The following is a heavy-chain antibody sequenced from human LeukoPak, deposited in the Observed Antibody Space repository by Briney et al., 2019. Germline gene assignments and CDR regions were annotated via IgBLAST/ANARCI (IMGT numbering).Heavy chain of an antibody. CDR2: IKQDGSEK. J-gene: IGHJ5*02. D-gene: IGHD4-17*01. CDR1: GFTFSSYW. CDR3: ARYKQDYGDYPFGDNWFDP. V-gene: IGHV3-7*01. Sequence: PGGSLRLSCAASGFTFSSYWMSWVRQAPGKGLEWVANIKQDGSEKYYVDSVKGRFTISRDNSKNTLYLQMNSLRAEDTAVYYCARYKQDYGDYPFGDNWFDPWGQGTLVTVSS.